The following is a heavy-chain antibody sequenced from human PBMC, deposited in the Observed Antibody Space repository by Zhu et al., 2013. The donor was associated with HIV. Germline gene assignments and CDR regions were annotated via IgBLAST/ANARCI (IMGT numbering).Heavy chain of an antibody. Sequence: QVQLVQSGAEVKKPGASVKVSCKASGYAFTSYAMHWVRQAPGQRLEWMGWINAGNGNTKYSQKFQGRVTITRDTSASTAYMELSSLRSEDTAVYYCARDMSGSYYSEPIGLDYWGQGTLVTVSS. V-gene: IGHV1-3*01. CDR2: INAGNGNT. CDR3: ARDMSGSYYSEPIGLDY. CDR1: GYAFTSYA. D-gene: IGHD1-26*01. J-gene: IGHJ4*02.